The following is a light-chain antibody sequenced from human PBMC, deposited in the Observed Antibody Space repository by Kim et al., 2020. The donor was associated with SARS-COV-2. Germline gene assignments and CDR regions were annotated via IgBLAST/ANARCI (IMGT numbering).Light chain of an antibody. J-gene: IGKJ1*01. Sequence: DIQMTQSPSTLSASLGDRVTITCRASQSIGTRLAWYQQKPGKAPKLLIYMASTLESGVPSRFSGSVSGTEFTLTINSLQPDDFATYYCQQYQSYSWTFGQGTKVDIK. CDR2: MAS. CDR1: QSIGTR. V-gene: IGKV1-5*03. CDR3: QQYQSYSWT.